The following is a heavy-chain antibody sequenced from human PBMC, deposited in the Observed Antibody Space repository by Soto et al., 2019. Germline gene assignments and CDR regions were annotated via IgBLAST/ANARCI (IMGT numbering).Heavy chain of an antibody. D-gene: IGHD6-13*01. V-gene: IGHV3-30*18. J-gene: IGHJ4*02. CDR1: GFTFSSYG. Sequence: PGGSLRLSCAASGFTFSSYGMHWVRQAPGKGLEWVAVISYDGSNKYYADSVKGRFTISRDSSKNALYLQMNSLRAEDTAVYYCAKDKISSWTFDYWGQGQWSPSPQ. CDR2: ISYDGSNK. CDR3: AKDKISSWTFDY.